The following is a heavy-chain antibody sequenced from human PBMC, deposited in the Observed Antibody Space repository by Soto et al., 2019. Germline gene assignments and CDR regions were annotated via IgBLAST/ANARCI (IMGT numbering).Heavy chain of an antibody. CDR2: ITSRGDST. CDR1: GFTFSSDA. J-gene: IGHJ4*02. D-gene: IGHD3-9*01. V-gene: IGHV3-23*01. Sequence: EVQLLESGGGLVQPGGSLRPSCAVSGFTFSSDAMTWVRQAPGEGLQWVSSITSRGDSTYYADSVKGRFTISRDNSKNTLYLQMKSLRAEDTALYYCAKGGIGLAGLTDWGQGTLVTVSS. CDR3: AKGGIGLAGLTD.